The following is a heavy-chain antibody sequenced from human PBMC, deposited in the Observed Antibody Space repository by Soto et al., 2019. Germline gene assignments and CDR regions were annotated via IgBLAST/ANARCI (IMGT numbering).Heavy chain of an antibody. CDR3: AKVIAATGY. V-gene: IGHV3-23*01. Sequence: GGSLRLSCTASGVTFSSYAMSWVRQAPGKGLEWVSSISGGGGSTYYADSVKGRFTISRDNSKNTLYLQMNSLRAEDTAVYYCAKVIAATGYWGQGTLVTVSS. J-gene: IGHJ4*02. D-gene: IGHD6-13*01. CDR1: GVTFSSYA. CDR2: ISGGGGST.